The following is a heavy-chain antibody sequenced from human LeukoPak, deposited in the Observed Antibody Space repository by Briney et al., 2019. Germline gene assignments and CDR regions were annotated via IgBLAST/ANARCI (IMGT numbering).Heavy chain of an antibody. CDR1: GGTFSSYA. Sequence: SVKVSCKASGGTFSSYAISWVRQAPGQGLEWMGGIIPIFGTADYAQKFQGRVTITADESTSTAYMELSSLRSEDTAMYYCARDRDYYDSSGPSGFDYWGQGTLVTVSS. J-gene: IGHJ4*02. CDR2: IIPIFGTA. CDR3: ARDRDYYDSSGPSGFDY. D-gene: IGHD3-22*01. V-gene: IGHV1-69*13.